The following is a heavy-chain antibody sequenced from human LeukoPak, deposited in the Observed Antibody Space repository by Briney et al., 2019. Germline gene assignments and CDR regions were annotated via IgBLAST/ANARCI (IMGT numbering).Heavy chain of an antibody. CDR3: ARSDFWSGYYDY. Sequence: PSETLSLTCAVYGGSFSGYYWSWIRQPPGKGLEWIGEINHSGSTNYSPSLKSRVTISVDTSKNQFSLKLSSVTAADTAVYYCARSDFWSGYYDYWGQGTLVTVSS. V-gene: IGHV4-34*01. D-gene: IGHD3-3*01. CDR2: INHSGST. CDR1: GGSFSGYY. J-gene: IGHJ4*02.